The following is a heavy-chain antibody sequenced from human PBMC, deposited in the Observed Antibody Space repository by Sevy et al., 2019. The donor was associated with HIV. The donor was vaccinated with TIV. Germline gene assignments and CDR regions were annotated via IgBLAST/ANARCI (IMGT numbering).Heavy chain of an antibody. J-gene: IGHJ4*02. Sequence: GGSLRLSCAASGFTFSDYYMSWIRQAPGKGLDWVSYISKSGKTIKYADSVKGGFTISRDNAKKSLYLQMNSRGAEDTAVYYCAREMSSSRGDLDYWGQGTLVTVSS. D-gene: IGHD6-19*01. CDR2: ISKSGKTI. CDR1: GFTFSDYY. V-gene: IGHV3-11*01. CDR3: AREMSSSRGDLDY.